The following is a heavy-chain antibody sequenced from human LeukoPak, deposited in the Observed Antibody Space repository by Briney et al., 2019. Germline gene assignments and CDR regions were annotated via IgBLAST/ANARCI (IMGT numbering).Heavy chain of an antibody. CDR2: IRSSGSNI. CDR1: GFTFNSYE. J-gene: IGHJ3*02. Sequence: LGGSLRLSCAASGFTFNSYEMNWVRQAPGKGLEWVSYIRSSGSNINYADSVKGRFTISRDNAKNSLYLQMNSLRAEDTAIYYCARDRHDGLWPFDIWGQGTMVTVPS. D-gene: IGHD2-21*01. CDR3: ARDRHDGLWPFDI. V-gene: IGHV3-48*03.